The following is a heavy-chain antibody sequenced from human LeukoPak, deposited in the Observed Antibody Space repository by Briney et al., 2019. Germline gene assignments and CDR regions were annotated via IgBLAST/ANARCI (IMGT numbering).Heavy chain of an antibody. CDR3: ARALRTYSSRWYAFGY. D-gene: IGHD6-13*01. V-gene: IGHV1-69*05. Sequence: SGSASGKASGYTVTSYDINWVRQATGQGLEWRGGIIPIFGTANYAQTFQGRVTITTDESTSTAYMELSSLRSEDTAVYYCARALRTYSSRWYAFGYWGKGTLVTVSS. CDR1: GYTVTSYD. J-gene: IGHJ4*02. CDR2: IIPIFGTA.